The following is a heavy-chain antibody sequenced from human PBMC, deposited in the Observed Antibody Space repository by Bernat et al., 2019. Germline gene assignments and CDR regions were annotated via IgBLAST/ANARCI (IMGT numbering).Heavy chain of an antibody. CDR3: AIAAAGQYYSGMDV. J-gene: IGHJ6*02. CDR1: GFTFSSYS. Sequence: EVQLVESGGGLVQPGGSLRLSCAASGFTFSSYSMNWVRQAPGKGLEWGSYISSSSSTIYYADSVKGRFTISRDNAKNSLYLTMNSLRAEDTAVYYCAIAAAGQYYSGMDVWGQGTTVTVSS. CDR2: ISSSSSTI. D-gene: IGHD6-13*01. V-gene: IGHV3-48*01.